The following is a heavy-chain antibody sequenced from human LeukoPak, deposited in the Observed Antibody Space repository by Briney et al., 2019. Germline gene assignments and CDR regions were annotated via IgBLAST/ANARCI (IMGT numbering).Heavy chain of an antibody. CDR2: VDPEDGET. Sequence: ASAKVSCKVSGYTFTDYYMHWVQQAPGKGLEWMGLVDPEDGETIYAEKFQGRVTITADTSTDTAYMELSSLRSEDTAVYYCATGLMYYYDSSGYPYYYYYMDVWGKGTTVTVSS. D-gene: IGHD3-22*01. CDR3: ATGLMYYYDSSGYPYYYYYMDV. V-gene: IGHV1-69-2*01. J-gene: IGHJ6*03. CDR1: GYTFTDYY.